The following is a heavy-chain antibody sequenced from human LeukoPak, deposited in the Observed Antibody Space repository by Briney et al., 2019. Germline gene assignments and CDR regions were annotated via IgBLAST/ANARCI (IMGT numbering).Heavy chain of an antibody. J-gene: IGHJ6*03. V-gene: IGHV4-4*07. D-gene: IGHD6-6*01. Sequence: SETLSLTCTVSGGPISSYYWSWIRQPAGKGLEWIGRIYTSGSTNYNPSLKSRVTMSVDTSKNQFSLKLSSVTAADTAVYYCARDGIAARRYYYYYMDVWGKGTTVTVSS. CDR2: IYTSGST. CDR3: ARDGIAARRYYYYYMDV. CDR1: GGPISSYY.